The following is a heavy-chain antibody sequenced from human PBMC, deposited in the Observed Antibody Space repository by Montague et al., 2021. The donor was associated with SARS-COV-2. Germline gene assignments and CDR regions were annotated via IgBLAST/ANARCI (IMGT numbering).Heavy chain of an antibody. V-gene: IGHV4-39*01. Sequence: SETLSLTCAVSGASTNSNSYYWGWIRQPPGKGLDWIGSFYYTGYTCYTPSLKSRVTISEDTSKNQFSLKLTSVTAADTAVYYCARIVGDCSSDSCYAVRWGQGTVVTVSS. J-gene: IGHJ4*02. D-gene: IGHD2-2*01. CDR3: ARIVGDCSSDSCYAVR. CDR2: FYYTGYT. CDR1: GASTNSNSYY.